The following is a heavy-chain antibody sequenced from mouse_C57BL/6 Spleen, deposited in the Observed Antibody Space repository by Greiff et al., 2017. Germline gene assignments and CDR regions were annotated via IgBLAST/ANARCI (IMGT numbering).Heavy chain of an antibody. V-gene: IGHV1-4*01. J-gene: IGHJ3*01. CDR1: GYTFTSYT. CDR2: INPSSGYT. D-gene: IGHD1-1*01. Sequence: QVQLQQSGAELARPGASVKMSCKASGYTFTSYTMHWVKQRPGQGLEWIGYINPSSGYTKYNQKFKDKATLTADKSSSTAYMQLSSLTSEDSAVYYCAREFITTVVAAFAYWGQGTLVTVSA. CDR3: AREFITTVVAAFAY.